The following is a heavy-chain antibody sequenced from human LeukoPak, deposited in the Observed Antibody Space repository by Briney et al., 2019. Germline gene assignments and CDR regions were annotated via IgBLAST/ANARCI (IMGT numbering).Heavy chain of an antibody. V-gene: IGHV3-23*01. CDR3: ASLYSTYY. CDR1: GLTFSSYA. Sequence: GGSLRLSCAASGLTFSSYALTWVRQAPGKGLEWVSGISSGGGSTYYADSVKGRFTVSRDNSKNTLYLQMNSLRAEDTALCYCASLYSTYYWGQGTLVTVSS. J-gene: IGHJ4*02. CDR2: ISSGGGST. D-gene: IGHD6-13*01.